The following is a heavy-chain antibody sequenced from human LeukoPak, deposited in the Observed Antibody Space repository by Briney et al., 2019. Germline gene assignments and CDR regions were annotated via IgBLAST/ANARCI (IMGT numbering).Heavy chain of an antibody. D-gene: IGHD6-19*01. CDR1: GFTFSSYA. Sequence: PGGSLRLSCAASGFTFSSYAMSWVRQAPGKGLEWVSAISGSGGSTYYADSVKGRFTISRDNSKNTVYLQMNSLRAEDTAVYYCAKDRGLYIAVAADYWGQGTLVTVSS. CDR3: AKDRGLYIAVAADY. CDR2: ISGSGGST. V-gene: IGHV3-23*01. J-gene: IGHJ4*02.